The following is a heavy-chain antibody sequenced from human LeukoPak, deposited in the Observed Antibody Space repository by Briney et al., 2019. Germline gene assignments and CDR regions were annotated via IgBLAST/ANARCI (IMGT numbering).Heavy chain of an antibody. CDR2: IHDSGST. CDR1: GGSISSSSYY. Sequence: SETLSLTCTVSGGSISSSSYYWGWIRQPPGKGLEWIGRIHDSGSTHYNPSLESRVTISVDTSKNQFSLKLSSVTAADTAVYYCARGGGLGAGTTRAHYYYYYYMDVWGKGTSVTVSS. CDR3: ARGGGLGAGTTRAHYYYYYYMDV. J-gene: IGHJ6*03. D-gene: IGHD1-1*01. V-gene: IGHV4-39*07.